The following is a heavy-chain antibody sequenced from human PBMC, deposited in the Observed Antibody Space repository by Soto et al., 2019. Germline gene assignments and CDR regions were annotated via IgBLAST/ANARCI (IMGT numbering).Heavy chain of an antibody. J-gene: IGHJ4*02. CDR2: VSYDGSTK. D-gene: IGHD1-26*01. CDR1: GFSFSTYA. V-gene: IGHV3-30*03. Sequence: GGSLRLSCAASGFSFSTYAMHWVRQAPGKGLEWVAVVSYDGSTKHHADSVRGRFIISRDNSKNTLYLEMDGLRPEDTAIYYCASEATTATWFEYWGQGTLVTVSS. CDR3: ASEATTATWFEY.